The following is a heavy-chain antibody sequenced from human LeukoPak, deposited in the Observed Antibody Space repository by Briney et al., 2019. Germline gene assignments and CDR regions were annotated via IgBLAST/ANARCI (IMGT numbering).Heavy chain of an antibody. CDR2: IDYSGGT. CDR3: VRDRGSYITDY. D-gene: IGHD3-10*01. J-gene: IGHJ4*02. Sequence: SETLSLTCAVYGGSFSGYYWGWIRQPPGKGLEWIGTIDYSGGTYYSSSLKSRVTISPDTSKKQFSLKLISVTAADTAVYYCVRDRGSYITDYWGQGTLVTVSS. CDR1: GGSFSGYY. V-gene: IGHV4-34*01.